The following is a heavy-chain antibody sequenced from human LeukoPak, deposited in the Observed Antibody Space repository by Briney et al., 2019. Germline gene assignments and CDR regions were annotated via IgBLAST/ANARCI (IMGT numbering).Heavy chain of an antibody. CDR1: GSTFSGFW. CDR3: AKVGGSGSYYDYYYYGMDV. J-gene: IGHJ6*02. Sequence: GGSLRLSCAVSGSTFSGFWMSWSRQAPGKGLEWVASINSDGSEGYYADVVKGRFTISRDNAKNTLYLQMNSLRVEDTAVYYCAKVGGSGSYYDYYYYGMDVWGQGTTVTVSS. D-gene: IGHD3-10*01. V-gene: IGHV3-7*03. CDR2: INSDGSEG.